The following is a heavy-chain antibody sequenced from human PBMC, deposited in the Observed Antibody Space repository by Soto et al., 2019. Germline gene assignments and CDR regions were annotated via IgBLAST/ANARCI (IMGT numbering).Heavy chain of an antibody. D-gene: IGHD2-2*02. CDR3: ARGSGVPAAISYYYYGMDV. CDR1: GYTFTSYY. V-gene: IGHV1-46*01. J-gene: IGHJ6*02. Sequence: QVQLVQSGAEVKKPGASVKVSCKASGYTFTSYYMHWVRQAPGQGLEWMGIINPSGGSTSYAQKYQGRVTMTRDTSTSTVYMELSSLRSEDTAVYYCARGSGVPAAISYYYYGMDVWGQGTTVTVSS. CDR2: INPSGGST.